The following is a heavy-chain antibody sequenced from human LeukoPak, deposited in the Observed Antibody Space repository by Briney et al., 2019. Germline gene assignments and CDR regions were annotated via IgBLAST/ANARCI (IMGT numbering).Heavy chain of an antibody. CDR1: GYNFMTYG. D-gene: IGHD4-17*01. Sequence: APVKVSCKASGYNFMTYGISWVRQAPGQGLEWMGWISPYKGKTSYGQKFQGRITMTTDTSTSTAYMDLASLRSDDTAVYYCAVGTTAPKLGAFDIWGQGTMVTVSS. CDR3: AVGTTAPKLGAFDI. V-gene: IGHV1-18*01. CDR2: ISPYKGKT. J-gene: IGHJ3*02.